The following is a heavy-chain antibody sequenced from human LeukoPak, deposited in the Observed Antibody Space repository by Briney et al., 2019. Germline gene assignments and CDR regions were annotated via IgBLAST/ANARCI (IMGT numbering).Heavy chain of an antibody. CDR2: IYHSGST. J-gene: IGHJ6*03. V-gene: IGHV4-38-2*02. CDR1: GYSISSGYY. CDR3: ASDLRGYSYEEGYYYYYMDV. D-gene: IGHD5-18*01. Sequence: SETLSLTCTVSGYSISSGYYWGWIRQPPGKGLEWIGSIYHSGSTYYNPSLKSRVTISVDTSKNQFSLKLSSVTAADTAVYYCASDLRGYSYEEGYYYYYMDVWGKGTTVTVSS.